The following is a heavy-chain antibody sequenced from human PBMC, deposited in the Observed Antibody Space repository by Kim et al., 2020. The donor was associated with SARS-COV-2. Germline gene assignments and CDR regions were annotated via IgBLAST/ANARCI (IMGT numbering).Heavy chain of an antibody. J-gene: IGHJ5*02. CDR3: ARWVSYYYGSGEYWFDP. D-gene: IGHD3-10*01. Sequence: SETLSLTCAVSGGSISSSNWWSWVRQPPGKGLEWIGEIYHSGSTNYNPSLKSRVTISVDKSKNQFSLKLSSVTAADTAVYYCARWVSYYYGSGEYWFDPWGQGTLVTVSS. V-gene: IGHV4-4*02. CDR2: IYHSGST. CDR1: GGSISSSNW.